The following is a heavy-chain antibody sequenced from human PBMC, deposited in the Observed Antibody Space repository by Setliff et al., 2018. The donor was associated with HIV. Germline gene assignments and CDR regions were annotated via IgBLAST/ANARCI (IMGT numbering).Heavy chain of an antibody. V-gene: IGHV1-69*13. CDR2: IITMYGPA. D-gene: IGHD5-18*01. J-gene: IGHJ4*02. CDR3: ARVGFSSRHTGDFFDS. Sequence: SVKVSCKASGDTFSSYAISWVRQAPGQGLEWMGGIITMYGPAHYAQKFQGRVTITADESTTTAYMELNSLTSEDTALYYCARVGFSSRHTGDFFDSWGQGTLVTVSS. CDR1: GDTFSSYA.